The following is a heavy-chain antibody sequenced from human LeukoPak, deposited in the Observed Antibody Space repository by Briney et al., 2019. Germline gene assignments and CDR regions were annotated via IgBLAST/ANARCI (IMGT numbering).Heavy chain of an antibody. CDR3: ARGNYYDYVWGSYRYYYYYYYMDV. CDR2: INWNGGST. Sequence: GGSLRLSCAASGFTFDDYGMSWVRQAPGKGLEWVSGINWNGGSTGYADSVKGRFTISRDNAKNSLYLQMNSLRAEDTALYYCARGNYYDYVWGSYRYYYYYYYMDVWGKGTTVTVSS. V-gene: IGHV3-20*04. J-gene: IGHJ6*03. D-gene: IGHD3-16*02. CDR1: GFTFDDYG.